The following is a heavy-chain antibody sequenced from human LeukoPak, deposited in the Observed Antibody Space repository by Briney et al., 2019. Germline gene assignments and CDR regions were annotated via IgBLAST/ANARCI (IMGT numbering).Heavy chain of an antibody. J-gene: IGHJ4*02. D-gene: IGHD2-2*01. CDR3: ARISGNQLTRRYYFDY. CDR1: GDTFSSYA. Sequence: SVKVSCKASGDTFSSYAISWVRQAPGQGLEWMGRIIPILGIANYAQKFQGRVTITADKSTSTAYMELSSLRSEDTAVCYCARISGNQLTRRYYFDYWGQGTLVTVSS. CDR2: IIPILGIA. V-gene: IGHV1-69*04.